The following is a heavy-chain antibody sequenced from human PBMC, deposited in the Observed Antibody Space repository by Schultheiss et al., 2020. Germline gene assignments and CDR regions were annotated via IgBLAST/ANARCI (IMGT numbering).Heavy chain of an antibody. CDR3: AKPAEPYYYYYGMDV. CDR1: GLTFNSAW. Sequence: GGSLRLSCVASGLTFNSAWMSWVRQAPGKGLAWVSSISSSSTYKYYADSGKGRFTISRDNSKNRLYLQMDSLRAEDAAVYYCAKPAEPYYYYYGMDVWGQGTTGTVSS. D-gene: IGHD2-2*01. J-gene: IGHJ6*02. CDR2: ISSSSTYK. V-gene: IGHV3-21*01.